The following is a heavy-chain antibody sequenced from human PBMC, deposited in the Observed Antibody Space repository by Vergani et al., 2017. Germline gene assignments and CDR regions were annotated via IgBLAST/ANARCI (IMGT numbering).Heavy chain of an antibody. V-gene: IGHV3-30*02. Sequence: QVQLVESGGGVVQRWGSLRLSCATSGFTLSNYDMQWILQGPVKGLEFVAFIQFDGSNQYYADSVKGRFTLSRDFSKNTLYLQMNSLRTDDTATYYCAKHFRGWGIDYWGQGTQVIVSS. CDR2: IQFDGSNQ. J-gene: IGHJ4*02. CDR3: AKHFRGWGIDY. CDR1: GFTLSNYD. D-gene: IGHD3-16*01.